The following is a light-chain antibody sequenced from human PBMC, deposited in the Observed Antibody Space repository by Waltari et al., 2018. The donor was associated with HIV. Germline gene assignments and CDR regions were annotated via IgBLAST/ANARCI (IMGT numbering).Light chain of an antibody. CDR2: AAS. CDR1: QSVSRF. V-gene: IGKV3-11*01. Sequence: EVVLTQSPATLSLSPGERATLSCRASQSVSRFLAWYQQKPGQAPRFLIYAASNRATGSPARFSGSGSGTDFTLTISSLEPEDFALYFCQQRNHWPLTFGPGTRVDIK. CDR3: QQRNHWPLT. J-gene: IGKJ3*01.